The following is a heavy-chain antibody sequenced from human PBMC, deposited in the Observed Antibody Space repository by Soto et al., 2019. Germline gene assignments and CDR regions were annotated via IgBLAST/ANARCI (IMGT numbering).Heavy chain of an antibody. CDR2: IKSKTDGGTT. J-gene: IGHJ6*03. D-gene: IGHD3-9*01. CDR1: GFTFSNAW. Sequence: EVQLVESGGGLVKPGGSLRLSCAASGFTFSNAWMSWVRQAPGKGLEWVGRIKSKTDGGTTDYAAPVKGRFTISRDDSKTTLFLQMNSLKTEDTAVYYCTTAPHVLRYFEWLSIRGHYYYYMDVWGKGTTVTVSS. CDR3: TTAPHVLRYFEWLSIRGHYYYYMDV. V-gene: IGHV3-15*01.